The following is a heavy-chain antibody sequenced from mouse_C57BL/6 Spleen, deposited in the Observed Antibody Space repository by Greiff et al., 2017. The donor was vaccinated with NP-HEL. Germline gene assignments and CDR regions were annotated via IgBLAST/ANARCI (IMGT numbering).Heavy chain of an antibody. CDR2: IWRGGST. Sequence: QVQLKQSGPGLVQPSQSLSITCTVSGFSLTSYGVHWVRQSPGKGLEWLGVIWRGGSTDYNAAFISRLSISKDNSKSQVFFKMNSLQADDTAIYYCARMGDGSSYWYFDVWGTGTTVTVSS. D-gene: IGHD1-1*01. V-gene: IGHV2-2*01. CDR1: GFSLTSYG. J-gene: IGHJ1*03. CDR3: ARMGDGSSYWYFDV.